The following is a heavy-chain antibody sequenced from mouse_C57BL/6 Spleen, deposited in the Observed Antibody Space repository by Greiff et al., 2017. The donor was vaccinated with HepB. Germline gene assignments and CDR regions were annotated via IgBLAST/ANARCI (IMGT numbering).Heavy chain of an antibody. CDR3: ARRDDYDRGFDY. D-gene: IGHD2-4*01. V-gene: IGHV1-47*01. CDR1: GYTFTTYP. J-gene: IGHJ2*01. Sequence: QVQLKESGAELVKPGASVKMSCTASGYTFTTYPIEWMKQNHGKSLEWIGNFHPYNDDTKYNEKVKGKATLTVEKSSSKVYLEISRLKSDDSAVYYCARRDDYDRGFDYWGQGTTLTVSS. CDR2: FHPYNDDT.